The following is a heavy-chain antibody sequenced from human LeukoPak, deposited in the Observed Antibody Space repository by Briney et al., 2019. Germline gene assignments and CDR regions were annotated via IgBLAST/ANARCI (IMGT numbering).Heavy chain of an antibody. J-gene: IGHJ3*02. V-gene: IGHV4-34*09. Sequence: PSETLSLTCAVYGGSFSGYYWSWIRQPPGKGLEWIGEINHSGSTNYNPSLKSRVTISVDTSKNQFSLKLSSVTAADTAVYYCARDAGYSGYDFAFDIWGQGTMVTVSS. CDR2: INHSGST. D-gene: IGHD5-12*01. CDR1: GGSFSGYY. CDR3: ARDAGYSGYDFAFDI.